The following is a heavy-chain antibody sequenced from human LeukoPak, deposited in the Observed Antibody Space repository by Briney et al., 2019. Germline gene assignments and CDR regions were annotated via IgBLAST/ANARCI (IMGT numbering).Heavy chain of an antibody. CDR1: RYTFTSYY. CDR3: ARMGIRGVSL. Sequence: ASVKVSCKASRYTFTSYYMHWVRQAPGRGREGMGWINPNSSGTNYAQKFQGRVTMTRDTSISTAYMELSRLRSDDTAVYYCARMGIRGVSLWGQGTLVTVSS. V-gene: IGHV1-2*02. J-gene: IGHJ4*02. D-gene: IGHD3-10*01. CDR2: INPNSSGT.